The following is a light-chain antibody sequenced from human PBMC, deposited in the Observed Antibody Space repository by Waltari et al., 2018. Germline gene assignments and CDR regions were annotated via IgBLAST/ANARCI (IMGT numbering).Light chain of an antibody. Sequence: DVQMTQSPSSLSASVGDRVTITCRASHDITNYLAWYQQKPGKAPKLLIYGASILHSGVPSRFSGSGSGTDFTLTISSLQPEDVATYYCQYSWTFGQGTKVEI. CDR1: HDITNY. CDR3: QYSWT. V-gene: IGKV1-27*01. J-gene: IGKJ1*01. CDR2: GAS.